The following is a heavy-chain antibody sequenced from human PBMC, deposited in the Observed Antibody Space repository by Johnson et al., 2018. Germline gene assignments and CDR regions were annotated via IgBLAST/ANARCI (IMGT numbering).Heavy chain of an antibody. CDR2: IRSKANRYAT. V-gene: IGHV3-73*02. CDR1: GFTFSGSA. Sequence: EVQLQESGGGLVQPGGSLKLSCAASGFTFSGSAMHWVRQASGKGLEWVGRIRSKANRYATAYAASVKGGFTISRDDSKNTAYVQMNSLKTEGTAVYYCTSEGHWGQGTLVTVFS. J-gene: IGHJ1*01. CDR3: TSEGH.